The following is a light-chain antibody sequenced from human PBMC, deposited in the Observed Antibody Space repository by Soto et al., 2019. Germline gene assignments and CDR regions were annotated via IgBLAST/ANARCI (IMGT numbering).Light chain of an antibody. CDR3: QQYNSYRT. CDR1: QSISTW. CDR2: KAS. V-gene: IGKV1-5*03. Sequence: DIQMTQSPSTLSASVGDRVTITCRASQSISTWLAWHQQKPGQVPKLLISKASSLESGVPSRFSGSGSGTEFTLTISSLQPDDFATYYCQQYNSYRTFGQGTKVDIK. J-gene: IGKJ1*01.